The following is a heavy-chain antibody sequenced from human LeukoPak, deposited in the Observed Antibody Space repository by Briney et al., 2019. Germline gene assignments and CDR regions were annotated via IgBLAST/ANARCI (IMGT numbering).Heavy chain of an antibody. CDR3: AREPGEC. Sequence: GGSLRLSCAASGFTFSSYAMHWVRQAPGKGLEWVAVISYDGSNKYYADSVKGRFTISRDNAKNSLYLQMNSLRAEDTAVYYCAREPGECWGQGTLVTVSS. J-gene: IGHJ4*02. D-gene: IGHD3-10*01. CDR2: ISYDGSNK. CDR1: GFTFSSYA. V-gene: IGHV3-30-3*01.